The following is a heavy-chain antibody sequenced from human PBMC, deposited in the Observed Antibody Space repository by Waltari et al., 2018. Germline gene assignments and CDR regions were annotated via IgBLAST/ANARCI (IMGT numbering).Heavy chain of an antibody. CDR1: GFTFDDYA. Sequence: EVQLVESGGGLVQPGRSLRLSCAASGFTFDDYAMHWVRQAPGKGLEWVSGISWNSGSIGYADSVKGRFTISRDNAKNSLYLQMNSLRAEDTALYYCAKDAKYGDYGYYYGMDVWGQGTTVTVSS. J-gene: IGHJ6*02. CDR2: ISWNSGSI. CDR3: AKDAKYGDYGYYYGMDV. D-gene: IGHD4-17*01. V-gene: IGHV3-9*01.